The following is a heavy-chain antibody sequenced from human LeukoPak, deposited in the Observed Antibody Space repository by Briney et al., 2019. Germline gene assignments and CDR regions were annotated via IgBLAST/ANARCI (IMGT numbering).Heavy chain of an antibody. CDR1: GFTFSSYA. V-gene: IGHV3-23*01. CDR2: ISGSGGST. J-gene: IGHJ4*02. CDR3: AKDRGCYGSGRPDY. D-gene: IGHD3-10*01. Sequence: GGSLRLSCAASGFTFSSYAMSWVRQAPGKGLEWVSAISGSGGSTYYADSVKGRFTISRDNSKNTLYLQMNSPRAEDTAVYYCAKDRGCYGSGRPDYWGQGTLVTVSS.